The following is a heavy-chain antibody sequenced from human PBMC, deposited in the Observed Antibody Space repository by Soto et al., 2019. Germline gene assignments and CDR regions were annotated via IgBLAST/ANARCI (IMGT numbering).Heavy chain of an antibody. CDR3: AGTLILTGYLNYYYYMDV. CDR1: GFTFRSYS. Sequence: PGGSLRLSCAASGFTFRSYSMNWVRQAPGKGLEWVSSISSSSSYIYYADSVKGRFTISRDNAKNSLYLQMNSLRAEDTAVYYCAGTLILTGYLNYYYYMDVWGKGTTVTVSS. D-gene: IGHD3-9*01. J-gene: IGHJ6*03. CDR2: ISSSSSYI. V-gene: IGHV3-21*01.